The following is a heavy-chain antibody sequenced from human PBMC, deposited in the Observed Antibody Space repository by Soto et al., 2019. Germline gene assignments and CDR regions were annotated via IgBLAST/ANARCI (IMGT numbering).Heavy chain of an antibody. J-gene: IGHJ6*01. D-gene: IGHD6-25*01. Sequence: QVQLVESGGGVVQPGRSLRLSCAASGFTFSSHGMHWVRQAPGKGLEWVAARWYDGSKKCYAGSVKGRFTVSRDDSMNTLYLEMNSLRAEATAVYYCARDPASSMGVWGQGNTVTVSP. CDR3: ARDPASSMGV. V-gene: IGHV3-33*01. CDR1: GFTFSSHG. CDR2: RWYDGSKK.